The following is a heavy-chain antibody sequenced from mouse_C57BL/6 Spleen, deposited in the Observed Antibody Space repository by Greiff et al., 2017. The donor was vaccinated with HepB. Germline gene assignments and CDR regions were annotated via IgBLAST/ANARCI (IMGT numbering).Heavy chain of an antibody. D-gene: IGHD1-1*01. V-gene: IGHV1-64*01. CDR3: ARFVITTVYWADV. CDR1: GYTFTSYW. Sequence: QVQLKQPGAELVKPGASVKLSCKASGYTFTSYWMHWVKQRPGQGLEWIGMIHPNSGSTNYNEKFKSKATLTVDKSSSTAYMQLSSLTSEDSAVYYCARFVITTVYWADVWGTGTTVTVSS. CDR2: IHPNSGST. J-gene: IGHJ1*03.